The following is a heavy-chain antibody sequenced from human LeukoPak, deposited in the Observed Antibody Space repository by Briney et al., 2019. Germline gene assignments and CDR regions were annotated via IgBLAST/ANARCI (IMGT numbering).Heavy chain of an antibody. Sequence: SETLSLTCTVSGGSISIFCWSWVRLPPGKGLEWLGYVYYSGSTNYTPYLKSRVTISVDTSKNKYSQKLSSVTAADTARYYCARLGQNYDILTGYYNGYYFDYWGQGTLVTVSS. CDR2: VYYSGST. J-gene: IGHJ4*02. CDR3: ARLGQNYDILTGYYNGYYFDY. CDR1: GGSISIFC. V-gene: IGHV4-59*01. D-gene: IGHD3-9*01.